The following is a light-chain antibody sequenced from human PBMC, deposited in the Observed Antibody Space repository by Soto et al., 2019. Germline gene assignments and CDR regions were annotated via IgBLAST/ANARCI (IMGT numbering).Light chain of an antibody. CDR3: QQFNRYPRT. CDR2: DAS. J-gene: IGKJ2*01. CDR1: QGVGSA. Sequence: AIQLTQSPSSLSASVGDRVTITCRASQGVGSAVAWYQQKAGKPPKLLMYDASSLEIGVPSRFGGGGSGADFTLTISSLQPEDFATYYCQQFNRYPRTFGQGTKLEIK. V-gene: IGKV1-13*02.